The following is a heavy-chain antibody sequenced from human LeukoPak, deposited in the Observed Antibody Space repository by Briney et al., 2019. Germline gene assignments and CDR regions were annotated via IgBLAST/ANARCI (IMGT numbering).Heavy chain of an antibody. V-gene: IGHV1-2*06. Sequence: ASVKVSCKASGYTFTGYYMHWVRQAPGQGLEWMGRTNPNSGGTNYAQKFQGRVTMTRDTSISTAYMELSRLRSDDTAVYYCATNDFWSGFVDYWGQGTLVTVSS. CDR2: TNPNSGGT. D-gene: IGHD3-3*01. CDR3: ATNDFWSGFVDY. J-gene: IGHJ4*02. CDR1: GYTFTGYY.